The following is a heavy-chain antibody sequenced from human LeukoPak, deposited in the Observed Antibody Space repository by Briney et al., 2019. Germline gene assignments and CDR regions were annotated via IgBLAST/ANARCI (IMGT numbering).Heavy chain of an antibody. Sequence: SETLSLTCTVSGGSISSYYWSWIRQPPGKGLEWIGYIYYSGSTYYNPSLKSRVTISVDTSKNQFSLKLSSVTAADTAVYYCARVPYDYGDYYFDYRGQGTLVTVSS. CDR2: IYYSGST. J-gene: IGHJ4*02. CDR3: ARVPYDYGDYYFDY. V-gene: IGHV4-59*06. CDR1: GGSISSYY. D-gene: IGHD4-17*01.